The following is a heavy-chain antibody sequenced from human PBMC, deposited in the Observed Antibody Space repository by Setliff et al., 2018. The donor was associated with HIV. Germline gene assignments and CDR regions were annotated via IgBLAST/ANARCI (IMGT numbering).Heavy chain of an antibody. CDR3: ARDGRAVTSLMVVVSLKNGMDV. CDR2: VDPSGGST. Sequence: ASVKVSCKASGYIFTSYYMHWLRQVPGQGLEWMGIVDPSGGSTHYAQKFEGRVTMTRDTSTSTFHMELSSLTSEDRAIYYCARDGRAVTSLMVVVSLKNGMDVWGQGTKVTVSS. CDR1: GYIFTSYY. J-gene: IGHJ6*02. D-gene: IGHD3-22*01. V-gene: IGHV1-46*01.